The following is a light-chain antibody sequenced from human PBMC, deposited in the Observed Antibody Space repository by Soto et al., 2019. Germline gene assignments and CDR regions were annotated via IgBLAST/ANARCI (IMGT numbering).Light chain of an antibody. V-gene: IGKV3-15*01. Sequence: EIVMTQSPATLSVSPGERATLSCRASQSVSSDLSWYQQKPGQAPRLLIYGASTRATAIPARFSGSGYGTAFTLTISSLQSDDFAFYYCQQYNSWWTFGQRPNV. CDR1: QSVSSD. CDR3: QQYNSWWT. CDR2: GAS. J-gene: IGKJ1*01.